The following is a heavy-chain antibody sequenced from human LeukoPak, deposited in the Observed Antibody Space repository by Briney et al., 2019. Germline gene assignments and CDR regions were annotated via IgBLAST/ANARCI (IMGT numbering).Heavy chain of an antibody. Sequence: PSQTLSLTCTVSGGSISSGDYSWSWIRQPPGKGLEWIGYIYYSGSTYYNPSLKSRVTISVDTSKNQFSLKLSSVTAADTAVYYCARGLGYCSSTSCFFYWFDPWGQGTLVTVSS. J-gene: IGHJ5*02. D-gene: IGHD2-2*03. CDR3: ARGLGYCSSTSCFFYWFDP. CDR2: IYYSGST. V-gene: IGHV4-30-4*08. CDR1: GGSISSGDYS.